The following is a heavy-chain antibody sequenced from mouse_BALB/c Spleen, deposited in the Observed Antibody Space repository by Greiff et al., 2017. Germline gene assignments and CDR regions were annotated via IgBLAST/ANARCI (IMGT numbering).Heavy chain of an antibody. CDR2: ISNGGGST. Sequence: EVQGVESGGGLVQPGGSLKLSCAASGFTFSSYTMSWVRQTPEKRLEWVAYISNGGGSTYYPDTVKGRFTISRDNAKNTLYLQMSSLKSEDTAMYYCARQFITTATADYWGQGTSVTVSS. V-gene: IGHV5-12-2*01. CDR1: GFTFSSYT. J-gene: IGHJ4*01. CDR3: ARQFITTATADY. D-gene: IGHD1-2*01.